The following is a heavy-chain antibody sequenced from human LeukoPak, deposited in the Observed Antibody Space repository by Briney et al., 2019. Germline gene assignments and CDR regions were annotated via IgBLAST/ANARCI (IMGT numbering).Heavy chain of an antibody. CDR3: ARGLYYDFWSGFRPNYYYGMDV. CDR1: GLTFSSYS. J-gene: IGHJ6*02. D-gene: IGHD3-3*01. V-gene: IGHV3-21*01. CDR2: ISSSSSYI. Sequence: GGSLRLSCAASGLTFSSYSMNWVRQAPGKGLDWVSSISSSSSYIYYADSVKGRFTISRDNSKNTLYLQMNSLRAEDTAVYYCARGLYYDFWSGFRPNYYYGMDVWGQGTTVTVSS.